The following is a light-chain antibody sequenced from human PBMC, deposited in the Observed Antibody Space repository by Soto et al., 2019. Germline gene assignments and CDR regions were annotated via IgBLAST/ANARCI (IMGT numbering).Light chain of an antibody. CDR2: QDN. CDR3: QAWDSITAV. V-gene: IGLV3-1*01. Sequence: SYELTQPPSVSVSPGQTASITCSGDKLGDKFVCWYQQRPGQSPALVIYQDNKRPSGIPERFSGSNSGNTATLTISGTQAMDEADYYCQAWDSITAVFGGGTKVTVL. J-gene: IGLJ2*01. CDR1: KLGDKF.